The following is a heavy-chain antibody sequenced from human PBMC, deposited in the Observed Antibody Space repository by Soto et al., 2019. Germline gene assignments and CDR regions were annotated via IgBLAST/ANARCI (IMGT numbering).Heavy chain of an antibody. J-gene: IGHJ3*02. CDR3: AKDNSGWAHDVFNM. Sequence: PGGSLRLSCAASGFTFSSYGMHWVRQAPGKGLEWVAVIWHDGSIKSYADSVKGRLTISRDNSRNRLYLQINSLRAEDTAAYFGAKDNSGWAHDVFNMWGQGTMVPVSS. D-gene: IGHD6-19*01. CDR1: GFTFSSYG. CDR2: IWHDGSIK. V-gene: IGHV3-33*06.